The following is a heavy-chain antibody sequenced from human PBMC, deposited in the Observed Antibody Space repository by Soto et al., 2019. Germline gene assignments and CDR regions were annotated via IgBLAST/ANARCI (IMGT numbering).Heavy chain of an antibody. D-gene: IGHD3-10*01. CDR2: ISSSGSTI. V-gene: IGHV3-11*01. Sequence: GGSLRLSCAASGFTFNDYYMSWIRQAPGKGLEWVSYISSSGSTIYYADSVKGRFTISRDNAKNSLYLKMNSLRAEDTAVYYCASRRGRGAGSGSYYYYYGMDVWGQGTTVTVSS. J-gene: IGHJ6*02. CDR3: ASRRGRGAGSGSYYYYYGMDV. CDR1: GFTFNDYY.